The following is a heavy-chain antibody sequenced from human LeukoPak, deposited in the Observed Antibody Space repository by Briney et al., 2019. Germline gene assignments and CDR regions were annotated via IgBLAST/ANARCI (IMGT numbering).Heavy chain of an antibody. V-gene: IGHV1-18*04. CDR3: ARGGRVITMVRGVIITPPHY. CDR2: ISAYNGNT. CDR1: GYTFTGYY. J-gene: IGHJ4*02. Sequence: ASVKVSCKASGYTFTGYYMHWVRQAPGQGLEWMGWISAYNGNTNYAQKLQGRVTMTTDTSTSTAYMELRSLRSDDTAVYYCARGGRVITMVRGVIITPPHYWGQETLVTVSS. D-gene: IGHD3-10*01.